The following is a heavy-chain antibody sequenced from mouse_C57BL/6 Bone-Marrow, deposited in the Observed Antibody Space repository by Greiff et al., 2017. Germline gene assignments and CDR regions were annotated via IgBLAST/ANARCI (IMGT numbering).Heavy chain of an antibody. CDR3: SSNCAVRAMDY. V-gene: IGHV14-2*01. D-gene: IGHD4-1*01. CDR1: GFNIKDYY. Sequence: EVQLQESGAELVKPGASVTLSCTASGFNIKDYYMHWVKQRTEQGLEWLGRMGPEDGETKSAPKFQGKATRTADTTSNTAVLQLSSPTSEDTAVYYCSSNCAVRAMDYWGQGTSVTVSS. CDR2: MGPEDGET. J-gene: IGHJ4*01.